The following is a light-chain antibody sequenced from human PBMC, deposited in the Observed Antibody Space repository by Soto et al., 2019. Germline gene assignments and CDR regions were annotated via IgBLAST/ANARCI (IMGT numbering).Light chain of an antibody. CDR1: QGITNW. J-gene: IGKJ4*01. V-gene: IGKV1-12*01. CDR3: PQANSFPLT. Sequence: DIQMTQSPSSVSASVGDRVTITCRASQGITNWLAWYQQKPGKAPKLLIYAASGLPSGVPSRFIGSDSGTVFTLTISSLQPEDFATYYCPQANSFPLTFGGGTKVEIK. CDR2: AAS.